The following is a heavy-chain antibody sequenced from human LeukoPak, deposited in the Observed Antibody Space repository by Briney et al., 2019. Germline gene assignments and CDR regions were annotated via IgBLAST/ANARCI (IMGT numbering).Heavy chain of an antibody. D-gene: IGHD3-9*01. CDR1: GGSISSSSYY. CDR3: ARHRSDHYDILTGSFPFDY. Sequence: PSETLSLTCTVSGGSISSSSYYWGWIRQPPGKGLEWIGSIYYSGSTYYNPSLKSRVTISVDTSKNQFSLKLSSVTAADTAVYYCARHRSDHYDILTGSFPFDYWGRGTLVTVSS. J-gene: IGHJ4*02. CDR2: IYYSGST. V-gene: IGHV4-39*01.